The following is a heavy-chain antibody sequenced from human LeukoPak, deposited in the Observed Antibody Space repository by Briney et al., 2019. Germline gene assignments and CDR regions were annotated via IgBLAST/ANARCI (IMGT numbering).Heavy chain of an antibody. CDR2: ISSSSSYI. D-gene: IGHD1-14*01. J-gene: IGHJ5*02. Sequence: GGSLRLSCAASGFTFSSYSMNWVRQAPGKGLEWVSSISSSSSYIYYADSVKGRFTISRDNAENSLYLQMNSLRAEDTAVYYCATAGEKNCFDPWGQGTLVTVSS. CDR1: GFTFSSYS. V-gene: IGHV3-21*01. CDR3: ATAGEKNCFDP.